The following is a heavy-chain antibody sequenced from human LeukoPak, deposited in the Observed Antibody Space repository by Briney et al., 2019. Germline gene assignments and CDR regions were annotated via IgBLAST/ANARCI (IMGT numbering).Heavy chain of an antibody. CDR2: ISSSGTTI. V-gene: IGHV3-11*01. Sequence: GGSLRLSCAASGFTFSDYYMSWIRQAPGKGLEWVSYISSSGTTIYYADSVKGRFTISRDNAKNSLYLQMDSLRAEDTAVYYCARRRDSGSLQHFDYWGQGTLVTVSS. CDR3: ARRRDSGSLQHFDY. CDR1: GFTFSDYY. D-gene: IGHD1-26*01. J-gene: IGHJ4*02.